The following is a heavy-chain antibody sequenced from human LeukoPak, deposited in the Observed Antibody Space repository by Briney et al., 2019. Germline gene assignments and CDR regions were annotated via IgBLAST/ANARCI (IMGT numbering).Heavy chain of an antibody. D-gene: IGHD2-2*01. J-gene: IGHJ5*02. CDR2: TYYRSKWYN. CDR1: GDSVSSNSAA. Sequence: SQTLSLTCAISGDSVSSNSAAWNWIRQSPSRGLEWLGRTYYRSKWYNDYAVSVRSRITINPDTSKNQFSLQLNSVTPEDTAVYYCALGYCSSTSCYWFDPWGQGTLVTVSS. V-gene: IGHV6-1*01. CDR3: ALGYCSSTSCYWFDP.